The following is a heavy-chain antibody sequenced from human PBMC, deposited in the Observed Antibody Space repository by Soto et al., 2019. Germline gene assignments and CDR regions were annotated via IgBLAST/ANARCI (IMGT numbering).Heavy chain of an antibody. CDR1: GFTFSSYA. CDR3: ARDPVRWLPRGHYFDY. J-gene: IGHJ4*02. Sequence: QVQLVESGGGVVQPGRSLRLSCAASGFTFSSYAMHWVRQAPGKGLEWVAVISYDGSNKYYADSVKGRFTISRDNSKNTLYLQMNSLRAEDTAVYYCARDPVRWLPRGHYFDYWGQGTLVTVSS. D-gene: IGHD5-12*01. CDR2: ISYDGSNK. V-gene: IGHV3-30-3*01.